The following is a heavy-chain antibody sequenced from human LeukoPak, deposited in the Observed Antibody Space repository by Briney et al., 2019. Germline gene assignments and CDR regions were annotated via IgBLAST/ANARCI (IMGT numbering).Heavy chain of an antibody. CDR2: INTDGTVT. CDR3: ATKQWLAPPPDS. D-gene: IGHD6-19*01. J-gene: IGHJ4*02. V-gene: IGHV3-74*01. CDR1: GFTFIKYL. Sequence: GGSLRLSCAASGFTFIKYLMLWVRHDPGRGLQGVSRINTDGTVTTYADSVKGRFTVSRDNADNTMSLQMNSVRDENTAVYYCATKQWLAPPPDSWGQGTPVTVSS.